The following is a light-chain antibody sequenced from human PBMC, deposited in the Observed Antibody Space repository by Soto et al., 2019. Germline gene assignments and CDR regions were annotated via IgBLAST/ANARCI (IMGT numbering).Light chain of an antibody. J-gene: IGKJ5*01. CDR1: QSISRN. CDR3: QQSYTTASIT. CDR2: AAS. V-gene: IGKV1-39*01. Sequence: DIQMTQSPSSLSASVGDRVTITCRASQSISRNLNWYQHKPGKAPKLLIYAASSLQNGIPSRFCGGGSGTEFTLSISSLQPEDLGTYYCQQSYTTASITFGQGTRLEIK.